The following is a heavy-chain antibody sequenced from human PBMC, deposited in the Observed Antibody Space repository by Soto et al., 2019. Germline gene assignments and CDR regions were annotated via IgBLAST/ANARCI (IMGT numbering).Heavy chain of an antibody. CDR3: ARVGIAVDGTFNWFDP. V-gene: IGHV6-1*01. CDR1: GDSVSNSIAA. Sequence: PSQTLSLTCAISGDSVSNSIAAWNWIRQSPSRSLEWLGRTYYRSKWYNDYAVSVKSRLIINSDTSKNQFSLQLNSVTPEDTAVYYCARVGIAVDGTFNWFDPWGQGMLVTVSS. D-gene: IGHD6-13*01. CDR2: TYYRSKWYN. J-gene: IGHJ5*02.